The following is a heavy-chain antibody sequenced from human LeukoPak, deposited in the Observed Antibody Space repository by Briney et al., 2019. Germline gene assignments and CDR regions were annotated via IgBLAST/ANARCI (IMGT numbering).Heavy chain of an antibody. Sequence: SGPTLVKPTQTLTLTCTFSGFSLSTSGVGVGWIRQPPGKALEWLALIYWDDDKRYSPSLKSRLTITKDTSKNQVVLTMTNMDPVDTATYYCAHSPRRWLQLKPYYFDYWGQGTLVTVSS. V-gene: IGHV2-5*02. D-gene: IGHD5-24*01. J-gene: IGHJ4*02. CDR2: IYWDDDK. CDR1: GFSLSTSGVG. CDR3: AHSPRRWLQLKPYYFDY.